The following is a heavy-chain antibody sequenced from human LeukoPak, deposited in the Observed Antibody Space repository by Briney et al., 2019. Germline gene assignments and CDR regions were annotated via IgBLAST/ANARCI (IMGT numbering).Heavy chain of an antibody. Sequence: ASVKVSCKASGYTSTSYDISWVRQATGQGLEWMGWMNPNSGNAGYAQRFQGRVTMTRNNSISTAYMELTSLRSEDTAVYYCGRPLQRGSWTQRALDYWGQGTLVPVSS. V-gene: IGHV1-8*01. D-gene: IGHD3-10*01. CDR2: MNPNSGNA. CDR1: GYTSTSYD. CDR3: GRPLQRGSWTQRALDY. J-gene: IGHJ4*02.